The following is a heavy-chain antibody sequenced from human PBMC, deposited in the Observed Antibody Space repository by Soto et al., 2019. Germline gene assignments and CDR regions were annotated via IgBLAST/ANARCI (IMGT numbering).Heavy chain of an antibody. CDR2: IYYSGST. CDR3: AREDYYDSSGYYY. D-gene: IGHD3-22*01. CDR1: GGSISSGGYY. Sequence: SETLSLTCTVSGGSISSGGYYWSWIRQHPGKGLEWIGYIYYSGSTYYNPSLKSRVTISVDTSKNQFSLKLSSVTAADTAVYYCAREDYYDSSGYYYWGQGTMVTVYS. V-gene: IGHV4-31*03. J-gene: IGHJ4*02.